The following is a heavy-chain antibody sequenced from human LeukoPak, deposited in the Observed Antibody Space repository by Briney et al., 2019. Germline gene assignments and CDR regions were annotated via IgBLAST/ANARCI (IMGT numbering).Heavy chain of an antibody. CDR2: INHSGST. D-gene: IGHD3-10*01. V-gene: IGHV4-34*01. Sequence: SETLSLTCAVYGRSFSGYYWSWIRQPPGKGLEWIGEINHSGSTNYNPSLKSRVTISVDTSKNQFSLKLSSVTAADTAVYYCARGLHRGYYFDYWGQGTLVTVSS. CDR3: ARGLHRGYYFDY. CDR1: GRSFSGYY. J-gene: IGHJ4*02.